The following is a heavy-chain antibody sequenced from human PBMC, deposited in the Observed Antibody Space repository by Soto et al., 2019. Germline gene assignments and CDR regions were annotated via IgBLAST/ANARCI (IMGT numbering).Heavy chain of an antibody. CDR3: ARDRGLGVAGSGDWYFDL. J-gene: IGHJ2*01. Sequence: ASVKVSCKASGYTFTSYYMHCVRQAPGQGLEWMGIINPSGGSTSYAQKFQGRVTMTRDTSTSTVYMELSSLRSEDTAVYYCARDRGLGVAGSGDWYFDLWGRGTLVTVSS. CDR2: INPSGGST. D-gene: IGHD3-10*01. V-gene: IGHV1-46*03. CDR1: GYTFTSYY.